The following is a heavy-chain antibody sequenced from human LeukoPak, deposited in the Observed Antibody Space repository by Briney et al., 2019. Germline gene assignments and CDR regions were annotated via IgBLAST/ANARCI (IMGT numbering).Heavy chain of an antibody. CDR3: ARGRYSSGWYTGMDV. D-gene: IGHD6-19*01. CDR1: GFTFSSYG. Sequence: PGGSLRLSCAASGFTFSSYGMHWVRQAPGKGLEWVAVIWYDGSNKYYADSVKGRFTISRDNSKNTLYLQMNSLRAEDTAVYYCARGRYSSGWYTGMDVWGQGTTVTVSS. CDR2: IWYDGSNK. V-gene: IGHV3-33*01. J-gene: IGHJ6*02.